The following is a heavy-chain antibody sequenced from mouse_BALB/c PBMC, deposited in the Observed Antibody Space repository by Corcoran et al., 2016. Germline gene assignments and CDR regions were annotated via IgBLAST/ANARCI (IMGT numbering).Heavy chain of an antibody. D-gene: IGHD2-1*01. CDR2: INTHSGVP. Sequence: QIQLVQSGPELKKPGETVRISCKASGYTFTTAGMQWVQKMPGKGLKWIGWINTHSGVPKYAEDFKGRFAFSLETSASTAYLQISNLKNEDTATYFCARTPYGNGRAGFAYWGQGTLVTVSA. CDR1: GYTFTTAG. CDR3: ARTPYGNGRAGFAY. V-gene: IGHV9-4*02. J-gene: IGHJ3*01.